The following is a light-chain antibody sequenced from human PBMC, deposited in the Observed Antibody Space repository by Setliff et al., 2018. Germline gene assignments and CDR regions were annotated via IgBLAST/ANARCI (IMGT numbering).Light chain of an antibody. Sequence: QSALTQPASVSGSPGQSITISCTGTSSDIGDSKYVSWYQQHPGKAPKLLIFDVSVRPSGVSNRFSGSKSGNTASLSISGLQAEDEAEYYCSSYGSSTLLFGGGTKVTV. V-gene: IGLV2-14*03. CDR2: DVS. CDR1: SSDIGDSKY. CDR3: SSYGSSTLL. J-gene: IGLJ2*01.